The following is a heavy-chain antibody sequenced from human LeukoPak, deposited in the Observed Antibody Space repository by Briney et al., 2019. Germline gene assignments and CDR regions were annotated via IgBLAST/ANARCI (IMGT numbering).Heavy chain of an antibody. CDR3: AREVTAAGNWYFDL. J-gene: IGHJ2*01. CDR1: GGTFSSYA. Sequence: GASVKVSCKASGGTFSSYAISWVRQAPGQGLEWMGRIIPILGIANYAQKFQGRVTITADKSTSTAYMELSSLRSDDTAVYYCAREVTAAGNWYFDLWGRGTLVTVSS. CDR2: IIPILGIA. D-gene: IGHD6-13*01. V-gene: IGHV1-69*04.